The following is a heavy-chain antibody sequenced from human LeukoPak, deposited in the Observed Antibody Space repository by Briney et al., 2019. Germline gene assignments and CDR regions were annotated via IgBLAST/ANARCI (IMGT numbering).Heavy chain of an antibody. V-gene: IGHV1-46*01. CDR1: GYTFTSYY. J-gene: IGHJ6*03. D-gene: IGHD3-10*01. Sequence: ASVKVSCRASGYTFTSYYMHWVRQAPGQGLEWMGIINPSGGSTSYAQKFQGRVTMTRDMSTSTVYMELSSLRSEDTAVYYCARGASYYGSGLGHHMDVWGKGTTVTVSS. CDR2: INPSGGST. CDR3: ARGASYYGSGLGHHMDV.